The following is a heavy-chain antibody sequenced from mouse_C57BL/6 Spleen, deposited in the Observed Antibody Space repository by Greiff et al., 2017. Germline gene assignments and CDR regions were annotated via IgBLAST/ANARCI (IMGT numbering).Heavy chain of an antibody. CDR3: ARALYGSSSPFDY. CDR2: ISSGSSTI. Sequence: EVMLVESGGGLVKPGGSLKLSCAASGFTFSDYGMHWVRQAPEKGLEWVAYISSGSSTIYYADTVKGRFTISRDNAKDTLFLQMTSLRSEGTAMDYCARALYGSSSPFDYWGQGTTLTVSS. J-gene: IGHJ2*01. D-gene: IGHD1-1*01. CDR1: GFTFSDYG. V-gene: IGHV5-17*01.